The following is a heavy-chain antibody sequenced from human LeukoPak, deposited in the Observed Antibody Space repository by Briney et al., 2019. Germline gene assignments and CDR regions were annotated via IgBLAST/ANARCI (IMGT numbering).Heavy chain of an antibody. CDR2: IRYDGSNK. V-gene: IGHV3-30*02. D-gene: IGHD6-19*01. Sequence: PGGSLRLSCAASGFTFSSYGMHWVRQAPGKGLEWVAFIRYDGSNKYYADSVKGRFTISRDNSKNTLYLQMNSLRAEDTAVYYCAKDSLGIAVAGYYYMDVWGKGTTVTISS. J-gene: IGHJ6*03. CDR1: GFTFSSYG. CDR3: AKDSLGIAVAGYYYMDV.